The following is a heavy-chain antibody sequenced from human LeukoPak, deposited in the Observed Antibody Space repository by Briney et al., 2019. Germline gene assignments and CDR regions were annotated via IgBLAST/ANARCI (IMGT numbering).Heavy chain of an antibody. CDR3: ARAAEYYDFWSGYYGHYYGMDV. CDR2: IYYSGST. D-gene: IGHD3-3*01. Sequence: SETLSLTCTVSGGSISSYYWSWIRQPPGKVLEWIGYIYYSGSTNYNPSLKSRVTISVDTSKNQFSLKLSSVTAADTAVYYCARAAEYYDFWSGYYGHYYGMDVWGQGTTVTVSS. CDR1: GGSISSYY. V-gene: IGHV4-59*01. J-gene: IGHJ6*02.